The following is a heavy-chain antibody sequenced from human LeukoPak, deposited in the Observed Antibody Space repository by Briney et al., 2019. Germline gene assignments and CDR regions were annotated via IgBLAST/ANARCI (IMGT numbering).Heavy chain of an antibody. J-gene: IGHJ5*02. D-gene: IGHD1-1*01. CDR1: GFTFSSYY. V-gene: IGHV1-46*01. Sequence: ASVKVSCKASGFTFSSYYMQWVRQAPGQGLEWVGIINPSDGSTEYAQKFQGRVTMTGDTSTNTVYMELSSLRSEDTALYYCARDGLQTRYSWDDEGRKNWFDPWGQGTLVTVSS. CDR2: INPSDGST. CDR3: ARDGLQTRYSWDDEGRKNWFDP.